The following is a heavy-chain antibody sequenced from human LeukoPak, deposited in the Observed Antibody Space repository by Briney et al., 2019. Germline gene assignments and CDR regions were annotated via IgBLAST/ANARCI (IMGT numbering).Heavy chain of an antibody. CDR3: ARGLVRRPFDY. J-gene: IGHJ4*02. V-gene: IGHV4-34*01. CDR1: GGSFSGYY. Sequence: SETLSLTCAVYGGSFSGYYWSWIRQPPGKGLEWIGEINHSGSTNYNPSLKSRVTISVDTSENQFSLKLSSVTAADTAVYYCARGLVRRPFDYWGQGTLVTVSS. CDR2: INHSGST.